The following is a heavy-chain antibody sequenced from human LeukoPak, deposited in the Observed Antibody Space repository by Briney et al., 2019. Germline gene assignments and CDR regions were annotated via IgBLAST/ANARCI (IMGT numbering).Heavy chain of an antibody. CDR3: ARGGGLWVRGFGRTPSIFDY. CDR1: GGSISSSAYH. D-gene: IGHD3-10*01. J-gene: IGHJ4*02. CDR2: IYYSGST. V-gene: IGHV4-61*08. Sequence: SETLSLTCTVSGGSISSSAYHWGWIRQPPGKGLEWIGYIYYSGSTNYNPSLKSRVTISVDTSKNQFSLKLSSVTAADTAVYYCARGGGLWVRGFGRTPSIFDYWGQGTLVTVSS.